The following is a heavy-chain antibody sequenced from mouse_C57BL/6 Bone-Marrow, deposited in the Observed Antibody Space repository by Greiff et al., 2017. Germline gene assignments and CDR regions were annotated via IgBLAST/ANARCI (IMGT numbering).Heavy chain of an antibody. D-gene: IGHD1-1*01. Sequence: VQGVESGAELARPGASVKLSCKASGYTFTSYGISWVKQRTGQGLEWIGEIYPRSGNTYYNEKFKGKATLTADKSSSTAYMELRSLTSEDSAVYFCARGGPITTVVEYYFDYWGQGTTLTVSS. CDR3: ARGGPITTVVEYYFDY. J-gene: IGHJ2*01. CDR2: IYPRSGNT. V-gene: IGHV1-81*01. CDR1: GYTFTSYG.